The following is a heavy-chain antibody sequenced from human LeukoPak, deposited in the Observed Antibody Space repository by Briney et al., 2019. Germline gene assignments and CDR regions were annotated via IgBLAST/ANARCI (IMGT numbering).Heavy chain of an antibody. CDR1: GYTFTSYY. D-gene: IGHD4-17*01. Sequence: ASVKVSCKASGYTFTSYYMHWVRQAPGQGLEWMGIINPSGGSTSYAQKFQGRVTMTRDTSTSTVYMELSSLRSEDTAVYYCARSPSWVTTEDWFDPWGQGTLVTVSS. J-gene: IGHJ5*02. CDR2: INPSGGST. CDR3: ARSPSWVTTEDWFDP. V-gene: IGHV1-46*01.